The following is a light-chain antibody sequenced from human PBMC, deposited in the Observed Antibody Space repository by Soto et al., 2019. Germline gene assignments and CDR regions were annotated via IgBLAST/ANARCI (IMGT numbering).Light chain of an antibody. Sequence: AIRMTQSPSSLSASTGDRVTITCRANQSISSYLAWYQQKPGKAPKLLIYAASTLQSGVPSRFSGSGSGTDFTLTISCLQSEDFATYYCQQYYNYPQTFGQGTKVAIK. J-gene: IGKJ1*01. CDR2: AAS. CDR3: QQYYNYPQT. V-gene: IGKV1-8*01. CDR1: QSISSY.